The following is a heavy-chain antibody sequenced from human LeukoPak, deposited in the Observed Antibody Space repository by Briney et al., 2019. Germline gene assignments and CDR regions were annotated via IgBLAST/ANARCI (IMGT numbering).Heavy chain of an antibody. CDR1: GFTFSDYY. J-gene: IGHJ6*03. V-gene: IGHV3-11*04. Sequence: AGGSLRLSCAASGFTFSDYYMSWIRQAQGKGLEWVSYISSSGSTIYYADSVKGRFTISRDNAKNSLYLQMNSLRAEDTAVYYCARVSSSSWPRIYYYYYYMDVWGKGTTVTVSS. CDR2: ISSSGSTI. CDR3: ARVSSSSWPRIYYYYYYMDV. D-gene: IGHD6-13*01.